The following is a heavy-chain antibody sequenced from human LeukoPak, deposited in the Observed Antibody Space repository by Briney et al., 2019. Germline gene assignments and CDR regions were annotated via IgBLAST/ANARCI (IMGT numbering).Heavy chain of an antibody. J-gene: IGHJ5*02. D-gene: IGHD6-19*01. CDR3: ARLRGQWLVSS. CDR2: ISHSGRT. CDR1: GFSITSSYY. Sequence: PSETLSLTCNVSGFSITSSYYWSWIRQPPGKGLEWIGYISHSGRTTYNPSLKSRVTISVDTSKHQLYLKLSSVTAADTAVYYCARLRGQWLVSSWGQGTLVTVSS. V-gene: IGHV4-59*01.